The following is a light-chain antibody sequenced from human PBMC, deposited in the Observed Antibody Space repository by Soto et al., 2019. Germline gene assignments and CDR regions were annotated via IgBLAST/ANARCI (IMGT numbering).Light chain of an antibody. Sequence: QSVLTQPPSVSADPGQTVTISCSGSSSNIGNNYVSWYQQLPGTAPKLLIYENNKRPSGIPDRFSGSKSGTSATLGITGLQTGDEADYYCGTWDSSLSADWVFGGGTKLTVL. CDR1: SSNIGNNY. J-gene: IGLJ3*02. V-gene: IGLV1-51*02. CDR3: GTWDSSLSADWV. CDR2: ENN.